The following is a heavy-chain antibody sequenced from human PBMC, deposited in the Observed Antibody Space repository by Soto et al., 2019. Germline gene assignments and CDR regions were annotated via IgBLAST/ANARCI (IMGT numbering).Heavy chain of an antibody. CDR3: VKGSEVARQELDH. Sequence: VQLVESGGGVVQPGRSPRLSCAASGFTFSNFGMHWVRQAPGKGLEWVAAISSDGGDKYYSHSVKDRFTISRDNSKNTLFLQMYSLRVEDTAVYYCVKGSEVARQELDHWGQGILVTVSS. D-gene: IGHD2-15*01. CDR2: ISSDGGDK. V-gene: IGHV3-30*18. CDR1: GFTFSNFG. J-gene: IGHJ4*02.